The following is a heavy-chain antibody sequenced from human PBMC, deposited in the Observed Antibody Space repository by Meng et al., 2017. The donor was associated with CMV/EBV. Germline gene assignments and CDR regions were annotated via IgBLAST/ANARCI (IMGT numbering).Heavy chain of an antibody. CDR1: GFTFSGYA. CDR3: ARDLCGYCSSAPIDP. Sequence: GESLKISCAASGFTFSGYAMHWVRQAPGKGLEWVAVISYDGSNKYYADSVKGRFTISRDNSKNTLYLQMNSLRAEDTAVYYCARDLCGYCSSAPIDPWGQGTLVTVSS. CDR2: ISYDGSNK. D-gene: IGHD2-2*03. J-gene: IGHJ5*02. V-gene: IGHV3-30*04.